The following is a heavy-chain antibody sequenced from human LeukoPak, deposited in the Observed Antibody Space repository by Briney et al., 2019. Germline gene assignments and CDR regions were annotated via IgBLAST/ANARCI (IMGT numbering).Heavy chain of an antibody. Sequence: GGSLTLSCAASGFTFSRYGMHWVRQAPGKGLEWVAVIWYDGSNKYYADSVKGRFTISRDNSQKTLYVQMNSLRVEDTAVYYCARGQGLRWYPATVGAPRRKYDFDYWGQGTLVTVSS. CDR3: ARGQGLRWYPATVGAPRRKYDFDY. V-gene: IGHV3-33*01. CDR1: GFTFSRYG. CDR2: IWYDGSNK. J-gene: IGHJ4*02. D-gene: IGHD4-23*01.